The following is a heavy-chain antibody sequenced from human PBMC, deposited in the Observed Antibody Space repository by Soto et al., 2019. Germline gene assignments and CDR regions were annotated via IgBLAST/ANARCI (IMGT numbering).Heavy chain of an antibody. V-gene: IGHV3-23*01. CDR3: AKDRRAGGNSAFCFDF. Sequence: GGSLRLSCAASGFKFSNYAMSWVRQAPGKGLEWVSLISATGGGTYYADSVKGRFTISRDNSHNTLYLQVHSLTAEDTAVYYCAKDRRAGGNSAFCFDFWGQGAQVTAPQ. D-gene: IGHD3-16*01. J-gene: IGHJ5*01. CDR1: GFKFSNYA. CDR2: ISATGGGT.